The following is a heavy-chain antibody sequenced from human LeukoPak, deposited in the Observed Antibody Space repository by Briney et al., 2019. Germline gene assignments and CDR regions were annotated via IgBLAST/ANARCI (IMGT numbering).Heavy chain of an antibody. CDR2: IYYSGST. Sequence: SETLSLTCTVSGGSISSSSYYWGWIRQPPGKGLEWIGSIYYSGSTYYNPSLKSRVTISVDTSKNQFSLKLSSVTAADTAVYYCARLGGSIQRRKDDYWGQGTLVTVSS. J-gene: IGHJ4*02. V-gene: IGHV4-39*01. CDR3: ARLGGSIQRRKDDY. D-gene: IGHD3-10*01. CDR1: GGSISSSSYY.